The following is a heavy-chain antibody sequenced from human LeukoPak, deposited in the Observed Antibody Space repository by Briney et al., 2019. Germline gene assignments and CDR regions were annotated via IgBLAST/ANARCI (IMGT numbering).Heavy chain of an antibody. D-gene: IGHD2-15*01. CDR1: GYTFTGYY. CDR3: SSRISDGMDV. Sequence: ALVKVCCKAAGYTFTGYYMHWVRQAPGHGLEWRGWINPDSGGTNYAQNFQGWVTMTRDTSISTAYMELSRLRSDDTAVYYCSSRISDGMDVWGQGTTVTVSS. V-gene: IGHV1-2*04. J-gene: IGHJ6*02. CDR2: INPDSGGT.